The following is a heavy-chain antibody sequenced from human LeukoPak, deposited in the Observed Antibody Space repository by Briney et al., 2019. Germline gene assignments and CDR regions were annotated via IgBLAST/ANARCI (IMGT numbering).Heavy chain of an antibody. D-gene: IGHD4-17*01. CDR3: ARAMLSDYGVGGR. V-gene: IGHV3-33*01. Sequence: GGSLRLSCAASGFTFGSYGMHWVRQAPGKGLEWVAVIWYDGSNKYYADSVKGRFTISRDNSKNTLYLQMNSLRAEDTAVYYCARAMLSDYGVGGRWGQGTLVTVS. CDR2: IWYDGSNK. J-gene: IGHJ4*02. CDR1: GFTFGSYG.